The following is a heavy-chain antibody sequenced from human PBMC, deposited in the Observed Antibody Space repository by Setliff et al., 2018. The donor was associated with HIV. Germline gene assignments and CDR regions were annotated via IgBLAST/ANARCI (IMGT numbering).Heavy chain of an antibody. V-gene: IGHV1-18*01. CDR2: ISGYNGHT. CDR1: GYTFSSFA. J-gene: IGHJ4*02. Sequence: RASVKVSCKASGYTFSSFAMSWVRQAPGQGLEWVAWISGYNGHTNYAQRFQGRVTVTTDTSTSTAYMELRSLRSDDTAVYFCARVAPFEFDSSGYAEFWGQGTPVTVSS. D-gene: IGHD3-22*01. CDR3: ARVAPFEFDSSGYAEF.